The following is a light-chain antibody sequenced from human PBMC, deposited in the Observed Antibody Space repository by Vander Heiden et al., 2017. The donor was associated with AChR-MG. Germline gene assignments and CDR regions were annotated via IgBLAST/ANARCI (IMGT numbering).Light chain of an antibody. CDR2: GTS. J-gene: IGLJ2*01. Sequence: QSVLTEPPLVSGAPGQRVTISCTGSSSNIGAGYDLTWYQQRPGTAPKRLVVGTSNRPSGVPDRCSGSKSGTSASMAITGLPAEDEADYYCQSYDSSLSGPVVFGGGTKLTVL. CDR1: SSNIGAGYD. CDR3: QSYDSSLSGPVV. V-gene: IGLV1-40*01.